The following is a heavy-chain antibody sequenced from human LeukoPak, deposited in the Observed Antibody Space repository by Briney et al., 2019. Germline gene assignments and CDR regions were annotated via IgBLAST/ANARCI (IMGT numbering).Heavy chain of an antibody. CDR1: GYTLTELS. V-gene: IGHV1-24*01. CDR3: ATEGYCSSTSCYAFDY. Sequence: ASVKVSCKVSGYTLTELSMHWVRQAPGKGLEWMGGFDPEDGETIYAQKFQGRVTMTEDTSTDTAYMELSSLRSEDTAVYYCATEGYCSSTSCYAFDYWGQGTLATVSS. D-gene: IGHD2-2*01. CDR2: FDPEDGET. J-gene: IGHJ4*02.